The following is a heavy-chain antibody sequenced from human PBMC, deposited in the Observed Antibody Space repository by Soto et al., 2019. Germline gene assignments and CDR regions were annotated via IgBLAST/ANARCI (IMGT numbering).Heavy chain of an antibody. CDR3: ARSEATGLDH. J-gene: IGHJ4*02. CDR1: GGSISSGGYY. Sequence: SETLSLTCTASGGSISSGGYYWSWIRQHPGKGLEWIGYIYYSGSTYYKPSLKSRVTISVDTSKNQFSLKLSSVTAADTAVYYCARSEATGLDHWGQGTLVTVSS. CDR2: IYYSGST. D-gene: IGHD1-26*01. V-gene: IGHV4-31*03.